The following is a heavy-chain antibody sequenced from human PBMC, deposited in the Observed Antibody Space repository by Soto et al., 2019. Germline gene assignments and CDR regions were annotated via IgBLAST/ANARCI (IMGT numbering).Heavy chain of an antibody. Sequence: QVQLVQSGAEVQKPGSAVKVSCKASGGTFSSYAISWVRQAPGQGLEWMGGIIPIFGTANYAQKFQGRVTITADESTSTAYMELSSLRSEDTAVYYCASKNRRVAGLGADYWGQGTLVTVSS. CDR2: IIPIFGTA. CDR3: ASKNRRVAGLGADY. J-gene: IGHJ4*02. CDR1: GGTFSSYA. V-gene: IGHV1-69*01. D-gene: IGHD6-19*01.